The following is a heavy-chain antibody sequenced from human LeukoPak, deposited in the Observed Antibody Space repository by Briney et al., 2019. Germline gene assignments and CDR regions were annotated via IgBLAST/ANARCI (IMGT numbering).Heavy chain of an antibody. CDR3: ARDSATGPRILYPTGLLDV. V-gene: IGHV1-69*13. Sequence: ASVKVSPKASVGTFTIYIISWVRPAPGQGLEWVGETIVIFGTANYAQKFQGRVTITADESTSTAYMELSSLRSEDTAVYYCARDSATGPRILYPTGLLDVWGQGTTVTVSS. D-gene: IGHD2-8*01. CDR2: TIVIFGTA. J-gene: IGHJ6*02. CDR1: VGTFTIYI.